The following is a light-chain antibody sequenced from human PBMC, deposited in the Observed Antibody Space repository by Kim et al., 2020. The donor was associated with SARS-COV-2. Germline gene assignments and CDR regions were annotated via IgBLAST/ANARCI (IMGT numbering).Light chain of an antibody. V-gene: IGLV3-19*01. J-gene: IGLJ2*01. CDR3: NSRDTSGSQLV. CDR1: SLRIDY. CDR2: GKH. Sequence: LGQTVRITGRGDSLRIDYASWYQQKPGQAPVLVIDGKHNRPSGIPDRFSGSSSGNTASLTITGAQAEDEADYYCNSRDTSGSQLVFGGGTQLTVL.